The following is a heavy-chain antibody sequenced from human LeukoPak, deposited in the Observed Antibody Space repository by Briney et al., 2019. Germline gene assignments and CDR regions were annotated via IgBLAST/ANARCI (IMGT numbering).Heavy chain of an antibody. V-gene: IGHV4-39*01. J-gene: IGHJ4*02. D-gene: IGHD3-3*01. CDR3: ARRYYDFWSGYYTGWFDY. Sequence: SETLSLTCTVSGGSISSSSYYWGWIRQPPGKGLEWIGSIYYSGSTYYNPTLKSRVTISVDTSKNQFSLKLSSVTAADTAVYYCARRYYDFWSGYYTGWFDYWGQGTLVTVSS. CDR2: IYYSGST. CDR1: GGSISSSSYY.